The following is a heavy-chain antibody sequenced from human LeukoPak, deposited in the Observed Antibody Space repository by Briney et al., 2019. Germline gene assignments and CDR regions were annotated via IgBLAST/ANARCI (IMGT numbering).Heavy chain of an antibody. Sequence: ASVKVSCKASGYTFTSYYMHWVRQAPGQGLEWMGIINPSGGSTSYAHKSQGRVTMTSATSTSTVSMELSSLRSEDTAVYYCARAEIAVAGRGFDYWGQGTLVTVSS. J-gene: IGHJ4*02. CDR1: GYTFTSYY. V-gene: IGHV1-46*01. CDR2: INPSGGST. D-gene: IGHD6-19*01. CDR3: ARAEIAVAGRGFDY.